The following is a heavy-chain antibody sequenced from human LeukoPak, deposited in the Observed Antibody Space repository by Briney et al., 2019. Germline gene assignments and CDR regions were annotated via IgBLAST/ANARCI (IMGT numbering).Heavy chain of an antibody. CDR2: ISNTGGST. D-gene: IGHD2-15*01. CDR3: AQQVGYCSSGSCYFTY. V-gene: IGHV3-23*01. CDR1: GFTFSSYG. Sequence: GGSLRLSCAASGFTFSSYGMHWVRQAPGKGLEWVSAISNTGGSTYYADSVKGRFTISRDKSKNTLSLQMNSLRAEDTAVYYCAQQVGYCSSGSCYFTYWGQGTLVTVSS. J-gene: IGHJ1*01.